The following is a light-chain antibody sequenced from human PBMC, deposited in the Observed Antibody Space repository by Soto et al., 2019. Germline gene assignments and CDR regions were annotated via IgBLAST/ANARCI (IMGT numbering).Light chain of an antibody. Sequence: QLVLTQSPSASASLGASVKLTCTLSSGHTNYAIAWHQQQPEKGPRYLMKLNSDGSHSKGDGIPDRFSGSSSGAERYLTISSLQSEDGADYYCQTWGTGIWVFGGGTKLTVL. CDR2: LNSDGSH. J-gene: IGLJ3*02. V-gene: IGLV4-69*01. CDR1: SGHTNYA. CDR3: QTWGTGIWV.